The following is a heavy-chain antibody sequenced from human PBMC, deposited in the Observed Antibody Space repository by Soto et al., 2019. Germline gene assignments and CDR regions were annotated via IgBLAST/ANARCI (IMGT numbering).Heavy chain of an antibody. J-gene: IGHJ4*02. Sequence: EVQLLESGGALLQPGGSLRLSCAASGFTFSSYAMNWVRQTPGKGLQWVSAISGSGENTYYADSVKGRFSISRDNSKNLLYLHMNGLTVEDTAMYYCAKEPTAVDPRDLLGGNPPADYWGQGTLVTVSS. CDR2: ISGSGENT. CDR3: AKEPTAVDPRDLLGGNPPADY. CDR1: GFTFSSYA. D-gene: IGHD2-15*01. V-gene: IGHV3-23*01.